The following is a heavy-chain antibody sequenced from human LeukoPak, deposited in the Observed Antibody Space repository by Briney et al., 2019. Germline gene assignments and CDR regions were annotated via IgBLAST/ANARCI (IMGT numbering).Heavy chain of an antibody. J-gene: IGHJ6*02. Sequence: ASVKVSCMVSGYTXTELSMQWVRQAPGKGLEWMGGFDPEDGETIYAQKFQGRVTMTEDTSTDTAYMELSSLRSEDTAVYYCATAIAVAGTRGGYYYGMDVWGQGTTVTVSS. V-gene: IGHV1-24*01. CDR3: ATAIAVAGTRGGYYYGMDV. D-gene: IGHD6-19*01. CDR2: FDPEDGET. CDR1: GYTXTELS.